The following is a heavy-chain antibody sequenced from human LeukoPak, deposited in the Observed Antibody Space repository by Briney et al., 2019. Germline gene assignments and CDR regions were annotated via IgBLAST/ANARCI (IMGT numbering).Heavy chain of an antibody. D-gene: IGHD3-16*01. CDR1: GFTFSTYW. J-gene: IGHJ4*02. V-gene: IGHV3-7*01. Sequence: GGSLRLSCAASGFTFSTYWMTWVRQTPGKGLEWVANINQDGGELYYVDSVKGRFTISRDIAKNSLCLQMNTLRAEDTAVYYCARDRQGAFDYWGQGTLVTVSS. CDR2: INQDGGEL. CDR3: ARDRQGAFDY.